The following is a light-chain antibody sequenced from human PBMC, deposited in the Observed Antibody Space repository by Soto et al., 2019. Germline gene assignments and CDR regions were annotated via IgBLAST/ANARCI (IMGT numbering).Light chain of an antibody. Sequence: DVQMTQSPSTLSAFVGDRVIITCRASQGIDSWLAWYQQKPGKAPSLLLYEASNLEVGVPSQFSGSGSGTEFSLTINSLQPDDFATYYCQQYATYPLTFGGGTEVGIK. J-gene: IGKJ4*01. V-gene: IGKV1-5*03. CDR3: QQYATYPLT. CDR1: QGIDSW. CDR2: EAS.